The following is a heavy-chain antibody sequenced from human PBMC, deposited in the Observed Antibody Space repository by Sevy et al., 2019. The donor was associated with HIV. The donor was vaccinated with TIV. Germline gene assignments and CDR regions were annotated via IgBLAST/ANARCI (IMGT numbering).Heavy chain of an antibody. Sequence: ASVKVSCKVSGYTLTELSMHWVRQAPGKGLEWMGGFDPEDGETIYAQKFQGRVTMTEDTSTDTAYMELSSLRSEDTAGYYCATACSSTSCYSAGMDVWGQGTTVTVSS. V-gene: IGHV1-24*01. J-gene: IGHJ6*02. D-gene: IGHD2-2*01. CDR3: ATACSSTSCYSAGMDV. CDR2: FDPEDGET. CDR1: GYTLTELS.